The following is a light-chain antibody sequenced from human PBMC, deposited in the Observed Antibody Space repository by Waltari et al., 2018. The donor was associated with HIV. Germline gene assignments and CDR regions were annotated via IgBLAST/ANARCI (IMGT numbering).Light chain of an antibody. Sequence: QPVLTQPPSASGTPGQRVTISCYGHSSNTGSNTVNRYQQLPGTAPKPLLYRNNQRPSGVPDRFSGSKSGTSASLAISGLQSEDEADYCCAAWDDSLNGYVFGTGTKVTVL. V-gene: IGLV1-44*01. CDR1: SSNTGSNT. CDR2: RNN. CDR3: AAWDDSLNGYV. J-gene: IGLJ1*01.